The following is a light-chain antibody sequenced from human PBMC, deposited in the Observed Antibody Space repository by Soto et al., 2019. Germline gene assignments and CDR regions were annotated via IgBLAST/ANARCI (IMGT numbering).Light chain of an antibody. V-gene: IGLV2-14*01. J-gene: IGLJ1*01. CDR1: ISDVGGYNF. Sequence: QSALTQPASVSGSPGQSITISCTGTISDVGGYNFVSWYQQHPGKAPRLMIYEVSYRPSGVSSRFSGSKSGNTASLTISGLQPEDEADYYCLSFTGYSSHDVFGTGTKLTVL. CDR2: EVS. CDR3: LSFTGYSSHDV.